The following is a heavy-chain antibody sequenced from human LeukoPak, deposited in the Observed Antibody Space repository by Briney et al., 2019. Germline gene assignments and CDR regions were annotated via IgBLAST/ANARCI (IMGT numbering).Heavy chain of an antibody. V-gene: IGHV3-9*01. CDR1: RFTFDDYA. Sequence: GRSLRLSSAASRFTFDDYATHWVRQAPGKGLERVSGISWKSGSIGYADSVKGRFTISRDNAKNSLYLQMNSLRAEDTALYYCAKDFNPYRALGMDVWGQGTTVTVSS. J-gene: IGHJ6*02. CDR2: ISWKSGSI. CDR3: AKDFNPYRALGMDV. D-gene: IGHD4-11*01.